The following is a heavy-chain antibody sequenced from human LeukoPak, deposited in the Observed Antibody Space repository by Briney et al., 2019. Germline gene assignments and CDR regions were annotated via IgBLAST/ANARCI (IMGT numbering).Heavy chain of an antibody. CDR2: IYYSGST. V-gene: IGHV4-59*01. D-gene: IGHD2-15*01. Sequence: SETLPLTCTVSGGSISSYYWSWIRQPPGKGLEWIGYIYYSGSTNYNPSLKSRVTISVDTSKNQFSLKLSSVTAADTAVYYCARVSAATIDYWGQGTLVTVSS. CDR3: ARVSAATIDY. J-gene: IGHJ4*02. CDR1: GGSISSYY.